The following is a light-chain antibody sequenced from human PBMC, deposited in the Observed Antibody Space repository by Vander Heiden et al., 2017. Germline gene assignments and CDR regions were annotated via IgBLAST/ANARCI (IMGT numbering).Light chain of an antibody. J-gene: IGKJ5*01. CDR1: HSVSSN. Sequence: EIVTPQPPATLSVSPGERATLSCRASHSVSSNFAWYQQKPGPAPSLLIYSESTRTTDIPARFSGSGCGTEFTLTISSLRSEDYAVYNYQQYNNWPPITFGQGTRLEIK. CDR2: SES. CDR3: QQYNNWPPIT. V-gene: IGKV3-15*01.